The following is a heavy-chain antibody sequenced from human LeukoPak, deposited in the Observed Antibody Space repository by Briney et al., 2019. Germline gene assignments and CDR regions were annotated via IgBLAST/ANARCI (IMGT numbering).Heavy chain of an antibody. CDR3: ARDHTAGQQLANWFDP. CDR2: INPNSGGT. V-gene: IGHV1-2*02. Sequence: GASVKVSCQASGYTFTGYYMHWVRQAPGQGLEWMGWINPNSGGTNYAQKFQGRVTMTRDTSISTAYMELSRLRSDDTAVYYCARDHTAGQQLANWFDPWGQGTLVTVSS. CDR1: GYTFTGYY. D-gene: IGHD6-13*01. J-gene: IGHJ5*02.